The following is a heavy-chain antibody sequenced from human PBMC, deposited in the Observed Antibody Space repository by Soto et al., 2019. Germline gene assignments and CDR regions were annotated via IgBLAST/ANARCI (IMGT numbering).Heavy chain of an antibody. CDR3: ARHDKIADRPNFDY. J-gene: IGHJ4*02. Sequence: GECLKISCKGSGYSFTSYWISGVRQMPGKGLEWMGRIDPRDSYTNYSPSFQGHVTISADKSISTAYLQWSSLKASDTAMYYCARHDKIADRPNFDYWGQGTLVTVSS. CDR2: IDPRDSYT. V-gene: IGHV5-10-1*01. CDR1: GYSFTSYW. D-gene: IGHD6-6*01.